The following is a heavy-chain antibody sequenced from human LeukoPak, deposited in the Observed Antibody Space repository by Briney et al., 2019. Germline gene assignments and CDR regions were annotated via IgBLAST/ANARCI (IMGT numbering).Heavy chain of an antibody. V-gene: IGHV3-48*04. D-gene: IGHD6-19*01. J-gene: IGHJ2*01. Sequence: PGGSLRLSCAASGFTFSSYSMNWVRQAPGKGLEWVSYISSSSSTIYYADSVKGRFTISRDNAKNSLYLQMNSLRAEDTAVYYCAKVGGQAVAGVRRREYWYFDLWGRGTLVTVFS. CDR1: GFTFSSYS. CDR3: AKVGGQAVAGVRRREYWYFDL. CDR2: ISSSSSTI.